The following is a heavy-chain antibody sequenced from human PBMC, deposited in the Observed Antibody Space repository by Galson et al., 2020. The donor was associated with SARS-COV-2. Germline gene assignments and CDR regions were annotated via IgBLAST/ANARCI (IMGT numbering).Heavy chain of an antibody. CDR1: GFTFSSYG. V-gene: IGHV3-30*18. CDR3: AKDRRTPIFDP. CDR2: ISYDGSNK. J-gene: IGHJ5*02. Sequence: GGSLRLSCAASGFTFSSYGMHWVRQAPGKGLEWVAVISYDGSNKYYADSVKGRFTISRDNSKNTLYLQMNSLRAEDTAVYYCAKDRRTPIFDPWGQGTLVTVSS.